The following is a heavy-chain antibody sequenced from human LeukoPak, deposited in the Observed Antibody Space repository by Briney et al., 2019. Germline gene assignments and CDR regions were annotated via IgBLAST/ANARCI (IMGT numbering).Heavy chain of an antibody. CDR1: GFTFSSQG. V-gene: IGHV3-23*01. D-gene: IGHD6-13*01. J-gene: IGHJ4*02. Sequence: GGSLRLSCAASGFTFSSQGMTWVRQAPGKGLEWVSSISVSGAGTYYADSVKGRFTISRDNSKNSLYLQMNSLRAEDTAVYYCARDQGVAAAGIDYWGQGTLVTVSS. CDR2: ISVSGAGT. CDR3: ARDQGVAAAGIDY.